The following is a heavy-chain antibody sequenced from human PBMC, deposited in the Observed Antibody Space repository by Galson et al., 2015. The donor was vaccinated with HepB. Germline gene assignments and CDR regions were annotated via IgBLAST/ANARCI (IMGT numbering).Heavy chain of an antibody. CDR2: FDPEDGET. Sequence: SVKVSCKVSGYTLTELSMHWVRQAPGKGLEWMGGFDPEDGETIYAQKFQGRVTMTEDTSTDTAYMELSSLRSEDTAVYYCATSTIIAANDHIYNAFYAFDIWGQGTMVTVSS. V-gene: IGHV1-24*01. CDR1: GYTLTELS. CDR3: ATSTIIAANDHIYNAFYAFDI. D-gene: IGHD6-13*01. J-gene: IGHJ3*02.